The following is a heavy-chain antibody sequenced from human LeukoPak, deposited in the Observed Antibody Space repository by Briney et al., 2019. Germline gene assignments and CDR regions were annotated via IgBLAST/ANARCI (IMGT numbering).Heavy chain of an antibody. V-gene: IGHV4-39*07. J-gene: IGHJ6*03. Sequence: SETLSLTCTVSGGSISSSSYYWGWIRQPPGKGLEWIGEINHSGSTNYNPSLKSRVTISVDTSKNQFSLKLSSVTAADTAVYYCARGGSGYDYPWYNYYYYMDVWGKGTTVTISS. CDR2: INHSGST. D-gene: IGHD5-12*01. CDR1: GGSISSSSYY. CDR3: ARGGSGYDYPWYNYYYYMDV.